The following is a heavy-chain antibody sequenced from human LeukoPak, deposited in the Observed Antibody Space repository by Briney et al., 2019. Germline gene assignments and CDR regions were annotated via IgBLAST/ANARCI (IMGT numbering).Heavy chain of an antibody. CDR3: TREIVGDAFDI. V-gene: IGHV4-34*01. J-gene: IGHJ3*02. CDR1: GGSFSGYY. CDR2: INHSGST. D-gene: IGHD3-22*01. Sequence: SETLSLTCAVYGGSFSGYYWSWIRQPPGKGLEWIGEINHSGSTNFNPSLKSRVTISVDTSKNQFSLKLSSVTAADTAVYYCTREIVGDAFDIWGRGTLVTVSS.